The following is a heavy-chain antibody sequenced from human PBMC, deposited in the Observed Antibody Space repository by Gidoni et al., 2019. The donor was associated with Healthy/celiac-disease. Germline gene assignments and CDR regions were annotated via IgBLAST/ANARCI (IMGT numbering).Heavy chain of an antibody. CDR2: ISYDGSKK. D-gene: IGHD2-15*01. CDR3: ARDPDFYCSGGSCYSGGFDP. Sequence: QVQLVESGGGVVQPGRSLRLSCAASGFTFSSYAMHWVRQAPGKGLEWVAVISYDGSKKYYADSVKGRFTISRDNSKNTLYLQMNSLRAEDTAVYYCARDPDFYCSGGSCYSGGFDPWGQGTLVTVSS. CDR1: GFTFSSYA. J-gene: IGHJ5*02. V-gene: IGHV3-30-3*01.